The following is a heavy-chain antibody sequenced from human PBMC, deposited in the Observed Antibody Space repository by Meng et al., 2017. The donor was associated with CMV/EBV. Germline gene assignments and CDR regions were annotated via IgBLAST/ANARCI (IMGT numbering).Heavy chain of an antibody. Sequence: QVQLQQWGAGLLKPSETLSLTCAVYGGSFSGYYWSWIRQPPGKGLEWIGEINHSGSTNYNPSLKSRVTISVDTSKNQFSLKLSSVTAADTAVYYCARGRQWLVRGWFDSWGQGTLVTVSS. D-gene: IGHD6-19*01. CDR1: GGSFSGYY. CDR3: ARGRQWLVRGWFDS. V-gene: IGHV4-34*01. CDR2: INHSGST. J-gene: IGHJ5*01.